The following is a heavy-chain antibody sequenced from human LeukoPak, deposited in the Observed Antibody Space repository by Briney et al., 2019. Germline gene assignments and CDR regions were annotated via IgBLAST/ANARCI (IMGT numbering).Heavy chain of an antibody. CDR2: ISGSGSTI. J-gene: IGHJ4*02. CDR1: GFTFSSYE. Sequence: GGSLRLSCAASGFTFSSYEMNWVRQAPGKGLEWVSYISGSGSTIYYADSVKGRFTISRDNAKNSLYLQINSLRAEDTAVYYCARDIYYGSGNFDYWGQGTLVTVSS. CDR3: ARDIYYGSGNFDY. D-gene: IGHD3-10*01. V-gene: IGHV3-48*03.